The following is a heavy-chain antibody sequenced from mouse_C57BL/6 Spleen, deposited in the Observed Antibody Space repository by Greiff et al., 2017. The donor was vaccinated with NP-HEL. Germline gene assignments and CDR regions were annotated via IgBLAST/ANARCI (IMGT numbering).Heavy chain of an antibody. D-gene: IGHD1-1*01. V-gene: IGHV1-26*01. J-gene: IGHJ3*01. Sequence: EVQLQQSGPELVKPGASVKISCKASGYTFTDYYMNWVKQSHGKSLEWIGDINTNNGGTSYNQKFKGKATLTVDKSSSTAYMELRSLTSEDSAVYYCARPYYYGSSYLAYWGQGTLVTVSA. CDR2: INTNNGGT. CDR3: ARPYYYGSSYLAY. CDR1: GYTFTDYY.